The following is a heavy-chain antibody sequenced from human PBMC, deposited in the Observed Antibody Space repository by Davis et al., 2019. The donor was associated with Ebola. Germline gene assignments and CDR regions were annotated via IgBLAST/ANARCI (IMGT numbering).Heavy chain of an antibody. V-gene: IGHV3-30*18. CDR2: ISYDGSNK. CDR3: AKIAPHQSVAAAGPDDAFDI. D-gene: IGHD6-13*01. CDR1: GFTFSSYG. Sequence: PGGSLRLSCAASGFTFSSYGMHWVRQAPGKGLEWVAVISYDGSNKYYADSVKGRFTISRDNSKNTLYLQMNSLRAEDTAVYYCAKIAPHQSVAAAGPDDAFDIWGQGTMVTVSS. J-gene: IGHJ3*02.